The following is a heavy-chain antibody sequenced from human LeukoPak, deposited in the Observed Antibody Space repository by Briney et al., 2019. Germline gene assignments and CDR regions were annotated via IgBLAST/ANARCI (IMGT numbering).Heavy chain of an antibody. CDR1: GGSISSYY. Sequence: SETLSLTCTVSGGSISSYYWSWIRQPAGKGLEWIGRIYTSGSTYYNPSLKSRVTISVDTSKNQFSLKLSSVTAADTAVYYCVASPFTFGGGWLDPWGQGTLVTVSS. CDR2: IYTSGST. J-gene: IGHJ5*02. CDR3: VASPFTFGGGWLDP. D-gene: IGHD3-16*01. V-gene: IGHV4-4*07.